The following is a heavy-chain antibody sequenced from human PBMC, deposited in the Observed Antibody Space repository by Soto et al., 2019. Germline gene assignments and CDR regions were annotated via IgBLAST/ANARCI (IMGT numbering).Heavy chain of an antibody. CDR2: IIPIFGTA. CDR1: GGTFSSYA. CDR3: ARGKYYYGSGSDYGTNWFDP. Sequence: QVQLVQSGAEVKKPGSSVKVSCKASGGTFSSYAISWVRQAPGQGLEWMGGIIPIFGTANYAQKFQGRVTITADESTSTAYMELSSLRAEDTAVYYCARGKYYYGSGSDYGTNWFDPWGQGTLGTGSS. J-gene: IGHJ5*02. V-gene: IGHV1-69*01. D-gene: IGHD3-10*01.